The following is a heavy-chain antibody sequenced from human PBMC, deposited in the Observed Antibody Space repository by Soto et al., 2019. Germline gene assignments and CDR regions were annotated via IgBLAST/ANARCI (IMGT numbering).Heavy chain of an antibody. Sequence: ASVKVSCKASGGTFSSYTISWVRQAPGQGLEWMGRIIPILGIANYAQKFQGRVTITADKSTSTAYMELSSLRSEDTAVYYCARERGYSYGTVDYWGQGTLVTVSS. V-gene: IGHV1-69*04. CDR2: IIPILGIA. CDR1: GGTFSSYT. CDR3: ARERGYSYGTVDY. D-gene: IGHD5-18*01. J-gene: IGHJ4*02.